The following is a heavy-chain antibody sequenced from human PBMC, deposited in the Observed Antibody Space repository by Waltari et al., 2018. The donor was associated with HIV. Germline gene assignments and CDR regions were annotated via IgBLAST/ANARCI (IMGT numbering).Heavy chain of an antibody. V-gene: IGHV3-15*01. CDR2: IKSKNDGGTI. Sequence: EVQLVESGGGLVKPGGSLRVSCTVSGFTFINAWMTWVRQAPGKGLEWLGRIKSKNDGGTIDYAAPVKDRFTILRDDSKHTLYLEMSSLKIEDTGIYYCVTDAVAVPLDTAYWGQGTLVTVSS. J-gene: IGHJ4*02. CDR3: VTDAVAVPLDTAY. CDR1: GFTFINAW. D-gene: IGHD2-21*01.